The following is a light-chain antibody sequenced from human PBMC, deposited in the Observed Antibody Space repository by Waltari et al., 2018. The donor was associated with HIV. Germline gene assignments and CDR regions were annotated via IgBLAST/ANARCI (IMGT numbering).Light chain of an antibody. J-gene: IGKJ1*01. CDR2: WAS. CDR3: QQYYSTPWT. CDR1: RSVLYSSNNKNY. Sequence: DIVMTQSPASLAASLGEGATINCTSSRSVLYSSNNKNYLAWYQQKPGQPPKLLIYWASTRESGVPDRFSGSGSGTDFTLTISSLQAEDVAVYYCQQYYSTPWTFGQGTKVEIK. V-gene: IGKV4-1*01.